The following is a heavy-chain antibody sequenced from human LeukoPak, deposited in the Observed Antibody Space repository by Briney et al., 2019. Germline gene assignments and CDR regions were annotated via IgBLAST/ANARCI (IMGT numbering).Heavy chain of an antibody. CDR3: ARDRSSSWLVGFDY. CDR1: GFTFSSYS. Sequence: GGSLRLSCAASGFTFSSYSMNWVRQAPGKGLEWVSYISSSSSTIYYADSVKGRFTISRDNAKNSLYLQMNSLRAEDTAVYYCARDRSSSWLVGFDYWGQGTLVTVSS. V-gene: IGHV3-48*04. J-gene: IGHJ4*02. D-gene: IGHD6-13*01. CDR2: ISSSSSTI.